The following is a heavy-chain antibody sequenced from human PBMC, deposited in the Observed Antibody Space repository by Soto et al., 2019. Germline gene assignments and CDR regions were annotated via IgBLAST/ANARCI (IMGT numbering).Heavy chain of an antibody. J-gene: IGHJ6*02. CDR3: AKGPAIVLVPAAMNYYYGMDV. D-gene: IGHD2-2*01. V-gene: IGHV3-30*18. CDR2: ILYDGSNK. Sequence: PGGSLRLSCAASGFTFSSYGMHWVRQAPGKGLEWVAVILYDGSNKYYADSVKGRFTISRDNSNNSLFLQMNSLRAEDTAVYYCAKGPAIVLVPAAMNYYYGMDVWGQGTTVTVSS. CDR1: GFTFSSYG.